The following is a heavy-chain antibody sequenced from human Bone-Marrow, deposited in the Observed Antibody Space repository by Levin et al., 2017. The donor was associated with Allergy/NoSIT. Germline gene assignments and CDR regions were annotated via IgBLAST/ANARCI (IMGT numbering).Heavy chain of an antibody. Sequence: QTGGSLRLSCAASGFTFSSYWMTWVRQAPGKGLEWVANIKGDGSSKYYVDSVKGRFVISRDNAKTSLYLQMNTLRVDDTAVYYCARWDLYSSTWYYLDSWGQGTLVAVSS. CDR2: IKGDGSSK. D-gene: IGHD6-6*01. CDR3: ARWDLYSSTWYYLDS. J-gene: IGHJ4*02. V-gene: IGHV3-7*01. CDR1: GFTFSSYW.